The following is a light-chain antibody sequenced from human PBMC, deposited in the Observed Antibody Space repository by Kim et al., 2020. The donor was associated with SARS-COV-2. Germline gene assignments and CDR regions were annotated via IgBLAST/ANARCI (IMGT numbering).Light chain of an antibody. CDR2: GNS. V-gene: IGLV1-40*01. Sequence: RVTISSTRSSSKVGACYTVHWDQQLPGTAPKLLIYGNSNRPSGVPDRFSGSKSGTSASLAITGLQAEDEADYYCQSYDSSLSGWVFGGGTQLTVL. CDR1: SSKVGACYT. J-gene: IGLJ3*02. CDR3: QSYDSSLSGWV.